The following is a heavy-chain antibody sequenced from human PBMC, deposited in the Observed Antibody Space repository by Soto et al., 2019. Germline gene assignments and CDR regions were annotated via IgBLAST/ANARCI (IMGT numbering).Heavy chain of an antibody. Sequence: SVKVSCKASGGTFSSYAISWVRQAPGQGLEWMGGIIPIFGTANYAQKFQGRVTITADESTSTAYMELSSLRSEDTAVYYCARDRIEADGSHYYYGMDVWGQGTTVTVSS. J-gene: IGHJ6*02. CDR1: GGTFSSYA. V-gene: IGHV1-69*13. CDR2: IIPIFGTA. CDR3: ARDRIEADGSHYYYGMDV. D-gene: IGHD6-13*01.